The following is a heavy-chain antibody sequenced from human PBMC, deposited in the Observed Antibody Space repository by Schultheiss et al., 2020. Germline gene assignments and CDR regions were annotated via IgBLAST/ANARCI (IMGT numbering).Heavy chain of an antibody. CDR3: AREPGIAAAETHYYYGMDV. CDR2: IKSKTDGGTT. D-gene: IGHD6-13*01. J-gene: IGHJ6*02. V-gene: IGHV3-15*01. Sequence: GGSLRLSCAASGFTFSNAWMSWVRQAPGKGLEWVGRIKSKTDGGTTDYAAPVKGRFTISRDDSKNTLYLQMNSLKTEDTAVYYCAREPGIAAAETHYYYGMDVWGQGTTVTVSS. CDR1: GFTFSNAW.